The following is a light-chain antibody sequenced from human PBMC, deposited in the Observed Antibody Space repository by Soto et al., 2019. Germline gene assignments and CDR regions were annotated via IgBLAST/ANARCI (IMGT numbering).Light chain of an antibody. CDR2: NNV. J-gene: IGLJ1*01. Sequence: QSVLTQPPSASGTPGQRVTISCSGSSSNIGSNILNWYRQVPGTAPKLLIYNNVHRPSGVPDRFSGSKSGASGSLAISGLQLEDEADYYCCSYAGSYSYAFATGTKVTVL. CDR1: SSNIGSNI. CDR3: CSYAGSYSYA. V-gene: IGLV1-44*01.